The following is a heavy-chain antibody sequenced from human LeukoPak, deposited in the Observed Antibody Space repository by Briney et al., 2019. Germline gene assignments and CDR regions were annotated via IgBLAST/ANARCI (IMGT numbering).Heavy chain of an antibody. Sequence: SETLSLTCTVSGGSISSSSYYWGWIRQPPGKGLEWIGSIYYSGSTYYNPSLKSRVTISVDTSKNQFSLKLSSVTAADTAVYYCARHDVGMVQLLMVSWWFDPWGQGTLVTVSS. V-gene: IGHV4-39*01. D-gene: IGHD2-2*01. J-gene: IGHJ5*02. CDR3: ARHDVGMVQLLMVSWWFDP. CDR1: GGSISSSSYY. CDR2: IYYSGST.